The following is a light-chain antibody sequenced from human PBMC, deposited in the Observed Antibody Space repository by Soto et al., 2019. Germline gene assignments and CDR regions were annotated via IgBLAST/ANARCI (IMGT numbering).Light chain of an antibody. CDR1: QSFASNF. CDR3: QQYCSSSWT. V-gene: IGKV3-20*01. J-gene: IGKJ1*01. Sequence: EIVLTQSPGSLSLSPGEKGTLSCRASQSFASNFLAWYQQKPGQAPRLVMYGASSRATGIPNRFSGSGSGTDFNLTISRLEPGDFAVYYCQQYCSSSWTFGQGTKVEMK. CDR2: GAS.